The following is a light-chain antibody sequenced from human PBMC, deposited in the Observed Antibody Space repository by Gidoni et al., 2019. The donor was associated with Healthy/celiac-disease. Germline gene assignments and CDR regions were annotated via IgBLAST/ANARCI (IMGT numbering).Light chain of an antibody. J-gene: IGKJ1*01. CDR2: GAS. CDR3: QQYGSSPRT. Sequence: EIGLTQSPGTLSLSAGERATLYCRASQSVNSSYLAWYQQKPGQAPRLLIYGASSRATGIPARFSGSGSGTDFTLTISRLEPEDFAVYYCQQYGSSPRTFGQGTKVEIK. CDR1: QSVNSSY. V-gene: IGKV3-20*01.